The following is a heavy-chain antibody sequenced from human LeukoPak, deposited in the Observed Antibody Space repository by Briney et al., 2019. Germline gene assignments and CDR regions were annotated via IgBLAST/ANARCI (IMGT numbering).Heavy chain of an antibody. D-gene: IGHD1-7*01. CDR1: GGTFSRHA. V-gene: IGHV1-69*01. Sequence: VPSVKVSCKTSGGTFSRHAISWVRHAPGQGLEWMGGIIPIFGTANYAQKFRGRVTITADESTTTASMELSSLRSEDTAVYYCARLLDLTFDYWGQGTLVTVSS. CDR2: IIPIFGTA. CDR3: ARLLDLTFDY. J-gene: IGHJ4*02.